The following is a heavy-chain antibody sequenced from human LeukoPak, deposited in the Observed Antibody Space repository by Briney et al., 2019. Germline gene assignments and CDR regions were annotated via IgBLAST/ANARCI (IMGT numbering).Heavy chain of an antibody. CDR1: GFTFSSYA. CDR3: ARDMVRGVIIDLPDY. CDR2: ISYDGSNK. Sequence: PGMSLRLSCAASGFTFSSYAMHWVRQAPGKGLEWVAVISYDGSNKYYADSVKGRFTISRDNSKNTLYLQMNSLRAEDTAVYYCARDMVRGVIIDLPDYWGQGTLVTVSS. D-gene: IGHD3-10*01. V-gene: IGHV3-30-3*01. J-gene: IGHJ4*02.